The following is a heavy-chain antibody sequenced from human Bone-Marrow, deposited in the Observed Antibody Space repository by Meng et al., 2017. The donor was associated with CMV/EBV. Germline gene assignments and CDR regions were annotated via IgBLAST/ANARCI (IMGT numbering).Heavy chain of an antibody. CDR2: ISSSSSYI. CDR3: ARQPAANHLLVDV. Sequence: GGSLRLSCAASGFTFSSYSMNWVRQAPGKGLEWVSSISSSSSYIYYADSVKGRFTISRGNAKNSLYLQMNSLRAEDTAVYYCARQPAANHLLVDVWGQGTTVTVSS. V-gene: IGHV3-21*01. CDR1: GFTFSSYS. D-gene: IGHD2-2*01. J-gene: IGHJ6*02.